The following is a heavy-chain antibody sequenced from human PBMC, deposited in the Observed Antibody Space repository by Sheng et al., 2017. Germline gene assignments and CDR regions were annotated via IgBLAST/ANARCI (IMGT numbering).Heavy chain of an antibody. V-gene: IGHV1-69*10. J-gene: IGHJ3*02. CDR2: IIPVLRLV. D-gene: IGHD5-12*01. CDR3: AREREDGYHSAFEI. Sequence: QVQLVQSGGDVKKPGASVKVSCKASGYTFTTYSITWVRQAPGQGLEWMGGIIPVLRLVDYGEKFQDRITITADTSTNTVYLELSSLTSDDTAVYYCAREREDGYHSAFEIWGQGTLVTVSS. CDR1: GYTFTTYS.